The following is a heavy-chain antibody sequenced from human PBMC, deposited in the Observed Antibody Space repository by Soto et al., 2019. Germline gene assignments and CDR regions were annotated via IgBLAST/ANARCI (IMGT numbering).Heavy chain of an antibody. CDR2: ISAGGDAT. D-gene: IGHD7-27*01. CDR1: GFTFINYA. Sequence: EVQLLESGGGLVQPGGSLRLSCAGSGFTFINYAMNWVRQAPGKGLEWVSSISAGGDATFFPDSVRGRFPFSRDNSNNSVTLQLNSIGLYVTADYYYASQSLGSTTRPNYWYFDLWGRGTPVTISS. V-gene: IGHV3-23*01. J-gene: IGHJ2*01. CDR3: ASQSLGSTTRPNYWYFDL.